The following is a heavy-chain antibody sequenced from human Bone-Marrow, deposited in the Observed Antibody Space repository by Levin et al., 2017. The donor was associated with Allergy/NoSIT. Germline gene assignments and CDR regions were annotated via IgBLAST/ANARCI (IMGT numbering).Heavy chain of an antibody. J-gene: IGHJ4*02. CDR2: IRPNSGGT. CDR1: GYTFTGYY. CDR3: VRESGSAGDY. D-gene: IGHD1-26*01. Sequence: GESLKISCKASGYTFTGYYLNWVRQAPGQGPEWMGRIRPNSGGTNYAQRFQGRVTMTRDTSLSTAYMELSRLRSDDTAFYYCVRESGSAGDYWGQGTLVTVSS. V-gene: IGHV1-2*06.